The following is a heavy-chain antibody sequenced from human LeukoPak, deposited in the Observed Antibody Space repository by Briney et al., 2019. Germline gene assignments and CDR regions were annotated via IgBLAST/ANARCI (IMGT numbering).Heavy chain of an antibody. D-gene: IGHD5-18*01. CDR1: GFTFSSYA. J-gene: IGHJ6*03. V-gene: IGHV3-23*01. CDR3: AKGTHSGYSYGYYYYYYMDV. CDR2: ISGSGGST. Sequence: GGSLRLSCAASGFTFSSYAMSWVRQAPGKGLEWVSTISGSGGSTDYADSVKGRFTISRDNSKNTLYLQMNSLRAEDTAVYYCAKGTHSGYSYGYYYYYYMDVWGKGTTVIVSS.